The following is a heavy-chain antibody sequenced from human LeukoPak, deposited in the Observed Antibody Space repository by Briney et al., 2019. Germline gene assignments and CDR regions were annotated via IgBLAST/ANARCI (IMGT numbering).Heavy chain of an antibody. V-gene: IGHV3-21*01. D-gene: IGHD4-17*01. CDR2: ISSSSSYI. Sequence: PGRSLRLSCAASGFTFSSYSMNWVRQAPGKGLEWVSSISSSSSYIYYADSVKGRFTISRDNAKNSLYLQMNSLRAEDTAVYYCARAHDYGDYEVYWGQGTLVTVSS. CDR1: GFTFSSYS. J-gene: IGHJ4*02. CDR3: ARAHDYGDYEVY.